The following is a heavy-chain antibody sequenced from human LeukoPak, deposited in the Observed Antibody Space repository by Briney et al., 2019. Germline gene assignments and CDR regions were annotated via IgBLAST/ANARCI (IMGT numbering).Heavy chain of an antibody. Sequence: PGGSLRLSCAASGFTFSSYGMHWVRQAPGKGLEWVAFIRYDGSNKYYADSVKGRFTISRDNSKNTLYLQMNSLRAEDTAVYYCAKVCTSCYLADYWGQGTLVTVSS. J-gene: IGHJ4*02. D-gene: IGHD2-2*01. CDR3: AKVCTSCYLADY. V-gene: IGHV3-30*02. CDR1: GFTFSSYG. CDR2: IRYDGSNK.